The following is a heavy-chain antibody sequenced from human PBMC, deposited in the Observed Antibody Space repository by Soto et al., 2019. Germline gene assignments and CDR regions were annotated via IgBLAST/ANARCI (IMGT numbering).Heavy chain of an antibody. V-gene: IGHV1-3*01. CDR3: ARGAVAGAGIPTYYFDY. D-gene: IGHD6-13*01. J-gene: IGHJ4*02. CDR1: GYTFTSYA. CDR2: INAGNGNT. Sequence: ASVKVSCKASGYTFTSYAMHWVRHAPGQRLEWMGWINAGNGNTKYSQKFQGRVTITRDTSASTAYMELNSLRAEDTAVYYCARGAVAGAGIPTYYFDYWGQGTLVTVSS.